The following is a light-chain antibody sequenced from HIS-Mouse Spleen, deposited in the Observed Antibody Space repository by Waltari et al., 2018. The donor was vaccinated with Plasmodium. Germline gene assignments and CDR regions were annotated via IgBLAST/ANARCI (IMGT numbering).Light chain of an antibody. CDR1: SSDVGGYNY. V-gene: IGLV2-14*01. J-gene: IGLJ3*02. CDR3: SSYTSSSTWV. Sequence: QSALTQPASVSGSPGQSITISCTGTSSDVGGYNYVSWYQQHPGTAPKRLIYEVSNRPAGVSNRFSGSKSGNTASLTSSGLQAEDEADYYCSSYTSSSTWVFGGGTKLTVL. CDR2: EVS.